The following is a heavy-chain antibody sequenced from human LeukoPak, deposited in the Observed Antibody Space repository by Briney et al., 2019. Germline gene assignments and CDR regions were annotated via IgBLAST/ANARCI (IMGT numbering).Heavy chain of an antibody. CDR3: ARENHEPEHYYMDV. J-gene: IGHJ6*03. D-gene: IGHD1-14*01. Sequence: SETLSLTCTVSGGSISSSSYYWGWIRQPPGKGLEWIGYIYHSGSTYYNPSLKSRVTISVDRSKNQFSLKLSSVTAADTAVYYCARENHEPEHYYMDVWGKGTTVTVSS. CDR1: GGSISSSSYY. CDR2: IYHSGST. V-gene: IGHV4-39*07.